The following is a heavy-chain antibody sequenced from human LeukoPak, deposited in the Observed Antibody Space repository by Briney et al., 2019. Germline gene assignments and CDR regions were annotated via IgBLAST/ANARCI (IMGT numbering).Heavy chain of an antibody. J-gene: IGHJ5*02. D-gene: IGHD2-15*01. Sequence: PGRSLRLSCAASGFTFSSYAMHWVRQAPGKGLEWVAVISYDGSNKYYADSVKGRFTISRDNSKNTLYLQMNSLRAEDTAVYYCAREGDGCGGGSCYNWFDPWGQGTLVTVSS. CDR2: ISYDGSNK. CDR3: AREGDGCGGGSCYNWFDP. CDR1: GFTFSSYA. V-gene: IGHV3-30*04.